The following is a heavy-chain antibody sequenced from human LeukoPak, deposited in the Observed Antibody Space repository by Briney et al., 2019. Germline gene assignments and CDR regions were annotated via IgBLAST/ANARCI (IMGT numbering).Heavy chain of an antibody. D-gene: IGHD3-3*01. Sequence: SETLSLTCNVSGGSISSYYWTWIRQPPGKGLERVGYMYSSGSTDYNPSLKSRVTISLDTSKRQITLKLTSVTAADTAVYYCAGTHYDFWSAYLDSWGQGTLVTVSS. V-gene: IGHV4-59*01. CDR2: MYSSGST. CDR1: GGSISSYY. J-gene: IGHJ4*02. CDR3: AGTHYDFWSAYLDS.